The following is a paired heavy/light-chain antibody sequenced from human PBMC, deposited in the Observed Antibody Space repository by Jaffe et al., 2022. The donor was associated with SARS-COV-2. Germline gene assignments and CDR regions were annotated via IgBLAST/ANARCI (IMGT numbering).Light chain of an antibody. V-gene: IGKV1-17*01. CDR1: QAIKDD. CDR3: LQLNSYPLT. CDR2: GAS. J-gene: IGKJ1*01. Sequence: DIQMTQSPPSLSASVGDRVTITCRASQAIKDDLAWYQQKPGEAPKRLIYGASHLQSGAPSRFGGSGYGTEFALTINSLQPEDFATYYCLQLNSYPLTFGPGTRV.
Heavy chain of an antibody. CDR3: TKDLSLPLVTGVGVVAWLDP. CDR1: GFPFSKYT. V-gene: IGHV3-23*01. Sequence: EVQLLESGGDLTHPGGSLRLSCVASGFPFSKYTMNWLRQAPGKGPEWVSAITAKGDMHFADSVKGRFTISRDNFKNTLYLQMDNLRVEDTAIYYCTKDLSLPLVTGVGVVAWLDPWGQGTRVTVSP. D-gene: IGHD2-2*01. CDR2: ITAKGDM. J-gene: IGHJ5*02.